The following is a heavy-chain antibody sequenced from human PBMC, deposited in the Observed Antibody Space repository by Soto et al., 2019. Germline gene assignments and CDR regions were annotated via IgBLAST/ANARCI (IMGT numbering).Heavy chain of an antibody. J-gene: IGHJ4*02. D-gene: IGHD3-16*02. Sequence: QVALKESGPVLVKPTETLTLTCTVSGFSLNDARVGVSWIRQPPGRALEWLAHIFSNDEKSYSTSLYNRLTISKDPSKSQVVLTMTNMGPVDTATYFCARIQDYVWGSYPYDVWGQGSLVTVSS. CDR1: GFSLNDARVG. CDR2: IFSNDEK. V-gene: IGHV2-26*01. CDR3: ARIQDYVWGSYPYDV.